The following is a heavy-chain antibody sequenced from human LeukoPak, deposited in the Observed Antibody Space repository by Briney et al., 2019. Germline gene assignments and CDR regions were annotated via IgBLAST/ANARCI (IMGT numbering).Heavy chain of an antibody. Sequence: TLSLTCTVSGGSISSGGYYWSWIRQHPGKGLEWIGYIYYSGSTYYNPSLKSRVTISVDTSKNQFSLKLSSVTAADTAVYYCARDVRYFDWSYYYGMDVWGQGTTVTASS. D-gene: IGHD3-9*01. CDR1: GGSISSGGYY. CDR2: IYYSGST. V-gene: IGHV4-31*03. J-gene: IGHJ6*02. CDR3: ARDVRYFDWSYYYGMDV.